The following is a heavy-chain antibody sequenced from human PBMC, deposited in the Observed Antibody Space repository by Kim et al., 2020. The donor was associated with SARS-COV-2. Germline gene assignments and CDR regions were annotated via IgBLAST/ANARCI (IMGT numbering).Heavy chain of an antibody. J-gene: IGHJ6*02. CDR3: ARSSIWFGELLNYYYYYGMDV. CDR1: GGSISSYY. D-gene: IGHD3-10*01. CDR2: IYYSGST. Sequence: SETLSLTCTVSGGSISSYYWSWIRQPPGKGLEWIGYIYYSGSTNYNPSLKSRVTISVDTSKNQFSLKLSSVTAADTAVYYCARSSIWFGELLNYYYYYGMDVWGQGTTVTVSS. V-gene: IGHV4-59*13.